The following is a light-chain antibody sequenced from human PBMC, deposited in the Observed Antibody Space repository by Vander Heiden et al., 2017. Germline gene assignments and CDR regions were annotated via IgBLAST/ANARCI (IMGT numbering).Light chain of an antibody. CDR1: SSDVGAYNY. V-gene: IGLV2-8*01. CDR3: SSHAGSSAV. Sequence: QSALTQPPSASGSPGQSVTISCTGTSSDVGAYNYDSWYQQHPGKAPTLIIYDVTKRPSGVPDRFSGSKSGNTAFLTVSGLQAEDEADYYCSSHAGSSAVFGGGTTVTVL. CDR2: DVT. J-gene: IGLJ3*02.